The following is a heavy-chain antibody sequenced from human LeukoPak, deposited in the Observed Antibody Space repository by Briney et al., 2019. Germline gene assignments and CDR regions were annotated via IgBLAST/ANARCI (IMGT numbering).Heavy chain of an antibody. CDR3: ARHRSSWLIDY. D-gene: IGHD6-6*01. J-gene: IGHJ4*02. Sequence: GGSLRLSCAASGFTFSSYAMIWVRQAPGKGPEWVSAISINADNTYYADSVRGRFTISRDNSKNTLYLQMNSLRAEDTAVYYCARHRSSWLIDYWGQGTLVTVSS. CDR1: GFTFSSYA. CDR2: ISINADNT. V-gene: IGHV3-23*01.